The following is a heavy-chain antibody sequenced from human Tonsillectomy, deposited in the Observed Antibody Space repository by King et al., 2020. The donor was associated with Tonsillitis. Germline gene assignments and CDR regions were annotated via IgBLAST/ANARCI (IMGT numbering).Heavy chain of an antibody. D-gene: IGHD6-6*01. CDR3: AARSDPSINSYYYGMDV. Sequence: QLVQSGPEVKKPGTSVKVSCKASGFTFTKSAVQWVRQARGQSLEWIGWIVVGSGNAAYGQKFQERVTITRDMATSTAYMELRSLRSEDTAVYYCAARSDPSINSYYYGMDVWGQGTTVTVSS. CDR2: IVVGSGNA. V-gene: IGHV1-58*01. J-gene: IGHJ6*02. CDR1: GFTFTKSA.